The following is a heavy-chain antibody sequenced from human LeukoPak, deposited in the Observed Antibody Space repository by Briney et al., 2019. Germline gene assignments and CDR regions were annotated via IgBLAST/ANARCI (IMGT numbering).Heavy chain of an antibody. CDR2: INPNSGGT. CDR1: GYSFTDYY. CDR3: ARADRLHGGPYLIGP. J-gene: IGHJ5*02. Sequence: ASVKVSCKPSGYSFTDYYMHWVRQAPGQGLEWMGWINPNSGGTSSAQKFQGRVTMTRDTSITTVYMEVSWLTSDDTAIYYCARADRLHGGPYLIGPWGQGTLVTVSS. D-gene: IGHD2-21*01. V-gene: IGHV1-2*02.